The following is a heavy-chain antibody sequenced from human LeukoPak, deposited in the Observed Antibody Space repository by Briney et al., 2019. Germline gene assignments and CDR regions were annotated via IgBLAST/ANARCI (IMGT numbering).Heavy chain of an antibody. J-gene: IGHJ4*02. CDR1: GYTLTELS. D-gene: IGHD3-22*01. Sequence: ASVKVSCKVSGYTLTELSMHWVRQTPGKGLEWMGGFDPEDGETIYAQKFQGRVTMTADTSTDTAYMELSSLRSEDTAVYYCATDRYYDSSGYFSDYWGQGALVTVSS. CDR2: FDPEDGET. CDR3: ATDRYYDSSGYFSDY. V-gene: IGHV1-24*01.